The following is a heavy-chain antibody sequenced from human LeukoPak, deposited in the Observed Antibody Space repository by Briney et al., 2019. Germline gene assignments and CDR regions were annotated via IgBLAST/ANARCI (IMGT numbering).Heavy chain of an antibody. CDR2: INAGNGNT. V-gene: IGHV1-3*01. J-gene: IGHJ4*02. Sequence: ASVKVSCKASGYTFTSYAMHWVRQAPGQRLEWMGWINAGNGNTKYSQKFQGRVTITRDTSASTAYMELSSLRSEDTAVYYCTRVGPVVAGQTLDYWGQGTLVTVSS. D-gene: IGHD6-19*01. CDR3: TRVGPVVAGQTLDY. CDR1: GYTFTSYA.